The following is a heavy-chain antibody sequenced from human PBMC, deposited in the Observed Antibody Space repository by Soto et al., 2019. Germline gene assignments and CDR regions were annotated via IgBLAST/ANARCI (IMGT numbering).Heavy chain of an antibody. Sequence: EVQLVDSGGGMVKPGGSLRLSCAASGFIFSTYSMNWVRQAPGKGLEWVSSISGNGNYIYYADSVKGRFTISRDNRKNSVHLQMSSLRVEDTAVYYCARSGGGSGSLFALDIWGQGTMVTVSS. CDR3: ARSGGGSGSLFALDI. CDR2: ISGNGNYI. CDR1: GFIFSTYS. J-gene: IGHJ3*02. V-gene: IGHV3-21*01. D-gene: IGHD3-22*01.